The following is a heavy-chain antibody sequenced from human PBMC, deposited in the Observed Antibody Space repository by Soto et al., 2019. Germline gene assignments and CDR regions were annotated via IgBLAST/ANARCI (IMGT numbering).Heavy chain of an antibody. CDR2: IYYSGST. CDR1: GGSVSSGSYY. D-gene: IGHD2-2*01. J-gene: IGHJ6*02. Sequence: PSETLSLTCTVSGGSVSSGSYYWTWIRQPPGKGLEWIGYIYYSGSTNYNPSLKSRVTISLDTSNNQFSLRLSSVTAADTAVYYCARTFCSNTSCQAHGIDVWGQGTTVTVYS. V-gene: IGHV4-61*01. CDR3: ARTFCSNTSCQAHGIDV.